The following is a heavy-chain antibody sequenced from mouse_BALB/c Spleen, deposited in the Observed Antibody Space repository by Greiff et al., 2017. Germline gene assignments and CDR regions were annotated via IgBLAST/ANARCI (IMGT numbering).Heavy chain of an antibody. CDR1: GYTFTDYW. D-gene: IGHD2-3*01. CDR3: ARIYDGYPYYAMDY. Sequence: QVQLQQPGAELVMPGASVKMSCKASGYTFTDYWMHWVKQRPGQGLEWIGAIDTSDSYTSYNQKFKGKATLTVDESSSTAYMQLSSLTSEDSAVYYCARIYDGYPYYAMDYWGQGTSVTGSS. J-gene: IGHJ4*01. V-gene: IGHV1-69*01. CDR2: IDTSDSYT.